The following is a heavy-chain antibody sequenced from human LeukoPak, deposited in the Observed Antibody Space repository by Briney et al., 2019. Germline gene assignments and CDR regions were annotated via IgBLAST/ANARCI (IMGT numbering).Heavy chain of an antibody. J-gene: IGHJ5*02. CDR3: AKALDP. CDR2: IYYTGTT. CDR1: GGSISSGDHY. V-gene: IGHV4-31*03. D-gene: IGHD1-1*01. Sequence: AQTLSLTCTVSGGSISSGDHYWSWIREHPVKGLEWIGNIYYTGTTYYNPSLRSRLSISPDTSKNQFFLKLNSVTAADTAVYYCAKALDPWGQGTLVTVSS.